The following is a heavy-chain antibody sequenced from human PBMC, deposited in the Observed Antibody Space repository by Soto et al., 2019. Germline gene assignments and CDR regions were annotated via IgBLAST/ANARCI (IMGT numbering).Heavy chain of an antibody. Sequence: QVQLVQSGAEVKKPGASVKVSCKASGYTFTGYYMHWVRQAPGQGLEWMGWINPNSGDTNYAQKFQGRVTMTRDTSISTAYMELSRLRSDDTAVYYCARVHRGWYTVYYYGMDVWGQGTTVTVSS. CDR1: GYTFTGYY. J-gene: IGHJ6*02. CDR2: INPNSGDT. V-gene: IGHV1-2*02. CDR3: ARVHRGWYTVYYYGMDV. D-gene: IGHD6-19*01.